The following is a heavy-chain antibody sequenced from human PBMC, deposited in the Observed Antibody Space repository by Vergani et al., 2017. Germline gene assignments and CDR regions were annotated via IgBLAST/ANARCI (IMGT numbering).Heavy chain of an antibody. J-gene: IGHJ4*02. CDR3: ASDTAPKSRTTIFGVVTPPPFDY. D-gene: IGHD3-3*02. CDR2: IIPIFGKA. Sequence: QVQLVQSGAEVKKPGSSVKVSCKASGGTFSSYAISWVRQAPGQGLEWMGGIIPIFGKANYAQKFQGRVTITADESTSTAYMELRSLRSDDTAVYYCASDTAPKSRTTIFGVVTPPPFDYWGQGTLVTVSS. CDR1: GGTFSSYA. V-gene: IGHV1-69*01.